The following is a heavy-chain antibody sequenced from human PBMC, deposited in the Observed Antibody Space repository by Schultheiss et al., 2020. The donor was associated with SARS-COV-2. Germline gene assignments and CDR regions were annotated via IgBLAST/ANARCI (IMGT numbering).Heavy chain of an antibody. CDR1: GGSISSYY. CDR3: ARVEGADSYGYRWFDP. CDR2: IYYSGST. V-gene: IGHV4-59*08. Sequence: GSLRLSCTVSGGSISSYYWSWIRQPPGKGLEWIGYIYYSGSTNYNPSLKSRVTISVDTSKNQFSLKLSSVTAADTAVYYCARVEGADSYGYRWFDPWGQGTLVTVSS. J-gene: IGHJ5*02. D-gene: IGHD5-18*01.